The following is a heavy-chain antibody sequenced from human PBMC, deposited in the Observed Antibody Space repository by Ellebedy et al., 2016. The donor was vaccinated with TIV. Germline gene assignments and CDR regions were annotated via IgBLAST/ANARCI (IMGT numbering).Heavy chain of an antibody. J-gene: IGHJ3*02. CDR3: AKSTVINPEGDAYDI. D-gene: IGHD1-14*01. CDR2: IDNSGSYV. V-gene: IGHV3-21*06. Sequence: PGGSLRLSCAASGLTSREHIMAWVRQASGKGLEWVSSIDNSGSYVYYADSVKGRFTISRDNGKNSLYLHMNSLRAEDTAVYYCAKSTVINPEGDAYDIWGQGTKVTVSS. CDR1: GLTSREHI.